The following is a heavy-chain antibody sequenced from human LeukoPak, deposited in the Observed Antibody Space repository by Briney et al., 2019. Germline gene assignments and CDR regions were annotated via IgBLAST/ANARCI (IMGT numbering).Heavy chain of an antibody. CDR1: GGSISSGDYY. CDR3: ARNYDSSGYTTFGY. V-gene: IGHV4-30-4*01. J-gene: IGHJ4*02. CDR2: IYYSGST. Sequence: KPSQTLSLTCTVSGGSISSGDYYWSWIRQPPGKGLEWIGYIYYSGSTYYNPSLKSRVTISVDTSKNQFSLKLSSVTAADTAIYYCARNYDSSGYTTFGYWGQGTLVSVSS. D-gene: IGHD3-22*01.